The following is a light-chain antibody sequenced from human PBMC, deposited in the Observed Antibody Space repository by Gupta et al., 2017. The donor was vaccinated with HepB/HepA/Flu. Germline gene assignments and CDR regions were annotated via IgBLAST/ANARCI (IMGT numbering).Light chain of an antibody. CDR2: RTT. V-gene: IGLV1-47*01. J-gene: IGLJ3*02. CDR1: RSNIRSNH. CDR3: AVLDDSLRGHWV. Sequence: QSVLTQPHSASGTPGQGVAISCSGGRSNIRSNHVYWYQQFPGSAPKLIIYRTTQRPSGVPDRCSASKSGTSASLAISGLRSEDEADYYCAVLDDSLRGHWVFGGGTKVTVL.